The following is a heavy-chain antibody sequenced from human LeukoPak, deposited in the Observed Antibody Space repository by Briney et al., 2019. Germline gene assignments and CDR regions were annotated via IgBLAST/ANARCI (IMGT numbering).Heavy chain of an antibody. CDR2: IYYSGST. Sequence: ASETLSLTCTVSGGSISSSSYYWGWIRQPPGKGLEWIGSIYYSGSTYYNPSLKSRVTISVDTSKNQFSLRLSSVTAADTAVYYCARAHLVIPHEYDYGDRLGNGNYFDYWGQGTLVTVSS. D-gene: IGHD4-17*01. J-gene: IGHJ4*02. CDR3: ARAHLVIPHEYDYGDRLGNGNYFDY. CDR1: GGSISSSSYY. V-gene: IGHV4-39*01.